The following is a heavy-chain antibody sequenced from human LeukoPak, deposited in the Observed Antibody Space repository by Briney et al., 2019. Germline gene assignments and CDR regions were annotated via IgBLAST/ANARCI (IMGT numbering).Heavy chain of an antibody. Sequence: ASVKVSCKASGYTFTSYAMHWVRQAPGQRLEWMGWINAGNGNTKYSQKFQGRVTITRDTSASTAYMELSSLRSEDTAVYYCARDRRIAVADSYNWFDPWGQGTLVTVSS. CDR3: ARDRRIAVADSYNWFDP. V-gene: IGHV1-3*01. D-gene: IGHD6-19*01. CDR2: INAGNGNT. CDR1: GYTFTSYA. J-gene: IGHJ5*02.